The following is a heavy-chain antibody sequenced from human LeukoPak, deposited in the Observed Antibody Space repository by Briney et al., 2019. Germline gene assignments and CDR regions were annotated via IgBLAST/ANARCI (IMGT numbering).Heavy chain of an antibody. V-gene: IGHV3-23*01. J-gene: IGHJ4*02. D-gene: IGHD3-10*01. CDR1: GFTFSSYA. Sequence: GGSLRLSCAASGFTFSSYAMSWVRQAPGKGLEWVSAISGSGGSTYYADSVKDRFTISRDNSKNTLYLQMNSLRAEDTAVYYCARLWFGELLPPFDYWGQGTLVTVSS. CDR3: ARLWFGELLPPFDY. CDR2: ISGSGGST.